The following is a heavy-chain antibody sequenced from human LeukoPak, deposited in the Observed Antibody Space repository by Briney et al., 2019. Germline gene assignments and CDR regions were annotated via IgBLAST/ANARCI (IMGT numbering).Heavy chain of an antibody. CDR1: GFTFSSYG. D-gene: IGHD4-23*01. V-gene: IGHV3-33*01. J-gene: IGHJ3*02. CDR3: ARDYGGKETHAFDI. CDR2: IWYDGSNK. Sequence: PGRSLRLSCAASGFTFSSYGMHWVRQAPGKGLEWVAVIWYDGSNKYYADSVKGRFTISRDNSKNTLYLQMNSLRAEDTAVYYCARDYGGKETHAFDIWGQGTMVTVS.